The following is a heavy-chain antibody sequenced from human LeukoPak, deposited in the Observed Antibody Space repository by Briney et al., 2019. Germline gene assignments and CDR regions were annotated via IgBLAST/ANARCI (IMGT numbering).Heavy chain of an antibody. V-gene: IGHV3-20*04. Sequence: GGSLRLSCAASGFTFDDYGMSWVRQAPGKGLEWVSGINWNGGSTGYADSVKGRFTISRDNAKNSLYLQMNSLRAEDTALYYCARHSGYDATYYYYYMDVWGKGTTVTVSS. J-gene: IGHJ6*03. CDR1: GFTFDDYG. D-gene: IGHD5-12*01. CDR3: ARHSGYDATYYYYYMDV. CDR2: INWNGGST.